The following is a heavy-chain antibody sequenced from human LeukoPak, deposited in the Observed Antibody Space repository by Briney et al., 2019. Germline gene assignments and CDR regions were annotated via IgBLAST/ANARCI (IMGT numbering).Heavy chain of an antibody. D-gene: IGHD3-16*02. Sequence: SETLSLTCTVSGGSISSSSYYWGWIRQPPGKGLEWIGSIYYSGSTYYNPSLKSRVTISVDTSKNQFSLKLSSVTAADTAVYYCARGVIRAVTVLGYWGQGTLVTVSS. V-gene: IGHV4-39*07. J-gene: IGHJ4*02. CDR1: GGSISSSSYY. CDR3: ARGVIRAVTVLGY. CDR2: IYYSGST.